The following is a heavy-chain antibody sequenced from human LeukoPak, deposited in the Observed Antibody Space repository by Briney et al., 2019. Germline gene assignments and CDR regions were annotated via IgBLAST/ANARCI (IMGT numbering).Heavy chain of an antibody. D-gene: IGHD3-10*01. J-gene: IGHJ6*03. Sequence: MASETLSLTCAVSGGSISSGCYYWSWIRQPAGKGPEWIGRIYTSGSTNYNPSLTSRATISVDTSKNQFSLKLSSVTAADTAVYYCARDRGEVLWFGESPFYYYYMDVWGKGTTVTVSS. CDR1: GGSISSGCYY. CDR3: ARDRGEVLWFGESPFYYYYMDV. CDR2: IYTSGST. V-gene: IGHV4-61*02.